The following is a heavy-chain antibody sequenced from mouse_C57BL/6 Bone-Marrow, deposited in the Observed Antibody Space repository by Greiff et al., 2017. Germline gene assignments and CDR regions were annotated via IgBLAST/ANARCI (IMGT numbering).Heavy chain of an antibody. CDR2: IDPENGDT. V-gene: IGHV14-4*01. CDR1: GFNIKDDY. J-gene: IGHJ2*01. CDR3: TTSNFDD. Sequence: VQLQQSGAELVRPGASVKLSCTASGFNIKDDYMHWVKQRPEQGLEWIGWIDPENGDTEYASKFQGKATITADTSSNTAYLQLSSLTSEDTAVYYCTTSNFDDWGKGTTLTVSS.